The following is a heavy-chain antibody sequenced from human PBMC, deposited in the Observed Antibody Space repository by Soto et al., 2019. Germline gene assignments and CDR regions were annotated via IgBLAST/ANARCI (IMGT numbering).Heavy chain of an antibody. CDR2: INPNSGST. CDR3: ARDLVPSHHDSGLNRELYFDS. V-gene: IGHV1-2*02. J-gene: IGHJ4*02. D-gene: IGHD6-19*01. CDR1: GYTFTDYF. Sequence: PSVKGSCKASGYTFTDYFLHWVRQAPGQGLEWMGWINPNSGSTYYAQKFLDRVTITRDTSINTGYVEVRRLTSDDTAVYYCARDLVPSHHDSGLNRELYFDSWGQGTLVTVSS.